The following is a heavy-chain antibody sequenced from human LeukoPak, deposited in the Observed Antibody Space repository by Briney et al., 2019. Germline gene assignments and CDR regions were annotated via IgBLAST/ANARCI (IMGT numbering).Heavy chain of an antibody. CDR3: AKGHYYGSGSLDC. J-gene: IGHJ4*02. V-gene: IGHV3-23*01. CDR1: GFTFSSYG. Sequence: GGSLRLSCAASGFTFSSYGMSWVRQAPGKGLEWVSAIGGRDGGTYYADSVKGRFTISRDNCKNTLYVQMNSLRAEDTAVYYCAKGHYYGSGSLDCWGQGTLVTVSS. CDR2: IGGRDGGT. D-gene: IGHD3-10*01.